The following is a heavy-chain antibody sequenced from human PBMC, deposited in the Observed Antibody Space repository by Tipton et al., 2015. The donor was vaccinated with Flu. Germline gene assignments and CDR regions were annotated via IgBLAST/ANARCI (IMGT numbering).Heavy chain of an antibody. CDR1: GGSISDNF. D-gene: IGHD6-13*01. J-gene: IGHJ1*01. V-gene: IGHV4-4*07. CDR3: ARDREGDSNWYLFDS. CDR2: IYIGHRYTSGSS. Sequence: TLSLTCTVSGGSISDNFWNWIRQPAGKGLEWIGRIYIGHRYTSGSSNYNASLRSRVTMSADTSKNQIFLRLSSMTAADTAVYYCARDREGDSNWYLFDSWGQGTLVTVSS.